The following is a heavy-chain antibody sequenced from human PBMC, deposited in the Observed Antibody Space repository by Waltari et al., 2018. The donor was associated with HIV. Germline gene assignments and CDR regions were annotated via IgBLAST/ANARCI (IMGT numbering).Heavy chain of an antibody. CDR2: INSNVGNT. CDR3: ARVATVPLGY. D-gene: IGHD2-21*02. Sequence: VQLVQSGAEVKKPGASVKVSCKTSGYSFTSYDINWVRQASGQGLEWMGWINSNVGNTGYAQRFQGRSTMTRNTSTSTAYMELSGLTSEDTAVYYCARVATVPLGYWGQGTLVTVS. J-gene: IGHJ4*02. CDR1: GYSFTSYD. V-gene: IGHV1-8*01.